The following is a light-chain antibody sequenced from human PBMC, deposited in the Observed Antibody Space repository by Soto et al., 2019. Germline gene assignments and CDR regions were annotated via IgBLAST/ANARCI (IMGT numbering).Light chain of an antibody. CDR3: QQYGGSTRT. V-gene: IGKV3-20*01. J-gene: IGKJ1*01. CDR1: QSVDIN. Sequence: EIVLTQSPSTLSVSPGERVTLSCRASQSVDINLAWYQQKPGQAPRLLIYHTSNRATGIPARFSGSGSGTDFTLTISRLEPEDFAVYYCQQYGGSTRTFGQGTKVDIK. CDR2: HTS.